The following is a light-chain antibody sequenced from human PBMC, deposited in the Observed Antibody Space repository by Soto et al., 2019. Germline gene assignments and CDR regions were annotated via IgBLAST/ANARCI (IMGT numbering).Light chain of an antibody. Sequence: DIQMTQSPSSLSASVGDRVTITCRASQGINTYLNWYEQKPGQAPKLLIYAASSLQSGVPSRYSGGGSGTYFTLTISNLQPEDSATYYCQQSYRITYTFGQGTKLEIK. J-gene: IGKJ2*01. V-gene: IGKV1-39*01. CDR1: QGINTY. CDR2: AAS. CDR3: QQSYRITYT.